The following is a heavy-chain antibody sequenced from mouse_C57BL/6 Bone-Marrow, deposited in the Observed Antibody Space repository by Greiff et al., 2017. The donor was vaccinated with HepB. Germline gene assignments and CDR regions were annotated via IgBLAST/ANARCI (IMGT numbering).Heavy chain of an antibody. V-gene: IGHV1-50*01. CDR1: GYTFTSYW. CDR3: ASLLGDWFAY. J-gene: IGHJ3*01. Sequence: QVHVKQPGAELVKPGASVKLSCKASGYTFTSYWMQWVKQRPGQGLEWIGEIDPSDSYTNYNQKFKGKATLTVDTSSSTAYMQLSSLTSEDSAVYYCASLLGDWFAYWGQGTLVTVSA. D-gene: IGHD4-1*01. CDR2: IDPSDSYT.